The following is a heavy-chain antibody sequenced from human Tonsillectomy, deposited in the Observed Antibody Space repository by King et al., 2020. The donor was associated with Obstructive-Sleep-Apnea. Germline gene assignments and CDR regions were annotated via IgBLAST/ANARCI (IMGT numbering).Heavy chain of an antibody. CDR3: ARQAGGY. CDR1: GESFRGYY. V-gene: IGHV4-34*01. J-gene: IGHJ4*02. Sequence: VQLPQWGAGLLKPSETLSLTCAVYGESFRGYYWSWLRQPPGKGLEWIGESNHSGGTNYNPSLKSRVTISVDTSKNQFSLRLNSVTAADTAVYYCARQAGGYWGQGTLVTVSS. CDR2: SNHSGGT. D-gene: IGHD3-10*01.